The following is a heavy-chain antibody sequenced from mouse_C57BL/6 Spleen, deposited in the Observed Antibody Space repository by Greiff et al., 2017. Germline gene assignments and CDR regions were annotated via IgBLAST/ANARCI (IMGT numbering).Heavy chain of an antibody. J-gene: IGHJ2*01. Sequence: QVQLQQSGAELVKPGASVKLSCKASGYTFTEYTIHWVKQRSGQGLEWIGWFYPGSGSINYNEKFKNKATMTADKSSSTVYMVLSRLTSEDSAVYYCGGRDGEVRYFDYWGQGTTLTVSS. CDR2: FYPGSGSI. D-gene: IGHD2-14*01. CDR3: GGRDGEVRYFDY. CDR1: GYTFTEYT. V-gene: IGHV1-62-2*01.